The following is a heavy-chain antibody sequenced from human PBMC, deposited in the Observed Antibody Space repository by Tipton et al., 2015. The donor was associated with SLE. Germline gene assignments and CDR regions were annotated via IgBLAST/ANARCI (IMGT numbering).Heavy chain of an antibody. V-gene: IGHV4-31*03. CDR1: GGSISSGGYY. J-gene: IGHJ6*03. Sequence: TLSLTCTVSGGSISSGGYYWSWIRQHPGKGLEWIGYIYYSGSTYYHPSLKSRVTISVDTSKNQFSLKLSSVTAADTAVYYCARVPPDWGGDYYMDVWGKGTTVTVSS. CDR2: IYYSGST. CDR3: ARVPPDWGGDYYMDV. D-gene: IGHD7-27*01.